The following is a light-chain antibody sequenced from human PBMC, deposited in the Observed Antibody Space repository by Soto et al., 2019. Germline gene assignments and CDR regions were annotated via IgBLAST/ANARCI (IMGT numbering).Light chain of an antibody. CDR2: WAS. J-gene: IGKJ3*01. CDR1: QSVLYSSNNKNY. Sequence: DIVMTQSPDSLAVSLGERATINCKSSQSVLYSSNNKNYLAWYQQKPGQPPKLLIYWASTRESGVPDRFSGSGSGTDFTLTISSLQAADVAVYYCQQYYSTPLTFGPGTKVHIK. V-gene: IGKV4-1*01. CDR3: QQYYSTPLT.